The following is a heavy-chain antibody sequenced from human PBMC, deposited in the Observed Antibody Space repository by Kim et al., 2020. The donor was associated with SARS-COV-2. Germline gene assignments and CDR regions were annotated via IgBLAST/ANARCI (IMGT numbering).Heavy chain of an antibody. V-gene: IGHV4-4*07. D-gene: IGHD6-13*01. Sequence: SETLSLTCTVSGGSISSYYWSWIRQPARKGLEWIGRIYTSGSTNYNPSLKSRVTMSVDTSKNQFSLKLSSVTAADTAVYYCASSRQISSSWYYFDYWGQGTLVTVSS. CDR1: GGSISSYY. J-gene: IGHJ4*02. CDR3: ASSRQISSSWYYFDY. CDR2: IYTSGST.